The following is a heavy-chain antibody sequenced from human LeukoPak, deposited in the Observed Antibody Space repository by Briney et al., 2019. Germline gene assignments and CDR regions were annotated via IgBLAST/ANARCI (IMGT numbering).Heavy chain of an antibody. J-gene: IGHJ4*02. Sequence: QPGGSLRLSCAASGFTLSSYVMSWVRQAPGKGLEWVSAISDTGNTYHADSVKGRFTISRDSSKNTLFLQMNRLRPEDAAVYYCAKAPVTTCRGAFCYPFDYWGLGTLVTVSS. V-gene: IGHV3-23*01. CDR3: AKAPVTTCRGAFCYPFDY. CDR1: GFTLSSYV. CDR2: ISDTGNT. D-gene: IGHD2-15*01.